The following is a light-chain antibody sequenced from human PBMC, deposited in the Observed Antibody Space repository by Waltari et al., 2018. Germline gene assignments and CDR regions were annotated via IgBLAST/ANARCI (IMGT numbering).Light chain of an antibody. Sequence: DIVLTQSPGPLSFSPGERATLSCRANQSVSRALAWYQQNPGQAPRLLIYGASNRATGIPDRFSGSGSGTDFSLIISRLEPEDFAVYYCQHYVSLPVTFGQGTKVEIK. CDR1: QSVSRA. CDR2: GAS. CDR3: QHYVSLPVT. V-gene: IGKV3-20*01. J-gene: IGKJ1*01.